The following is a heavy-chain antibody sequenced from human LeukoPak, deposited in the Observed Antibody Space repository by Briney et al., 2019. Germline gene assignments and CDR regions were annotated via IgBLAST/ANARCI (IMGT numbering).Heavy chain of an antibody. V-gene: IGHV1-69*01. J-gene: IGHJ4*02. D-gene: IGHD6-19*01. CDR3: ARDTADSSGWYDFDY. CDR1: GGTFSSYA. CDR2: IIPIFGTA. Sequence: GASVKVSCKASGGTFSSYAISWVRQAPGQGLEWMGGIIPIFGTANYAQKFQGRVTITADESTSTAYMELSSLRSEDTAVYYCARDTADSSGWYDFDYWGQGTLVTVSS.